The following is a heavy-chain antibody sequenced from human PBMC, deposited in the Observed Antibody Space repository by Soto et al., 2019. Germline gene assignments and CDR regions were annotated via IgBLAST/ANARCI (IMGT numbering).Heavy chain of an antibody. J-gene: IGHJ4*02. D-gene: IGHD5-18*01. CDR3: ARGLRVDTAMVPYYFDY. CDR1: GGSLSGYY. V-gene: IGHV4-34*01. Sequence: SETLSLTCAVYGGSLSGYYWSWIRQPPGKGLEWIGEINHSGSTNYNPSLKSRVTISVDTAKNQFSLKLSSVTAADTAVYYCARGLRVDTAMVPYYFDYWGQGTLVTVSS. CDR2: INHSGST.